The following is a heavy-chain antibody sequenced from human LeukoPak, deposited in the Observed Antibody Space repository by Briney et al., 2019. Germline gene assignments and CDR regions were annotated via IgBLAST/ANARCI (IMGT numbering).Heavy chain of an antibody. CDR1: GGSFSGYY. CDR3: ARGDGGYNRPFDY. V-gene: IGHV4-34*01. J-gene: IGHJ4*02. Sequence: SETLSLTCAVYGGSFSGYYWSWIRQPPGKGLEWIGEINHSGSANYNPSLKSRVTISVDTSKYQFSLKLSSVTAADTAVYYCARGDGGYNRPFDYWGQGTLVTVSS. D-gene: IGHD5-24*01. CDR2: INHSGSA.